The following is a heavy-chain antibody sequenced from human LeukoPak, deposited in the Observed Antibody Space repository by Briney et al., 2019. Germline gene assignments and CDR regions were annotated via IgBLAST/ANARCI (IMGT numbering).Heavy chain of an antibody. Sequence: ASVKVSCKASGYTFTSYYMHWVRQAPGQGLEWMGIINPSGGSTSYAQKFQGRVTMTRDTSTSTVYMELSSLRSEDTAVYYCARGDSSGSKTVEIPQFDYWGQGTLVTVSS. CDR2: INPSGGST. J-gene: IGHJ4*02. V-gene: IGHV1-46*01. CDR3: ARGDSSGSKTVEIPQFDY. D-gene: IGHD3-22*01. CDR1: GYTFTSYY.